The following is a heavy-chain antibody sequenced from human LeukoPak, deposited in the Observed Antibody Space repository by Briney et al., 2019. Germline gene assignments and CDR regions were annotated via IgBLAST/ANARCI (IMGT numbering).Heavy chain of an antibody. CDR3: AKDAGSGWYVYFQH. D-gene: IGHD6-19*01. V-gene: IGHV3-23*01. J-gene: IGHJ1*01. Sequence: TGGSLRLSCAASGFTFSSYAMSWVRPAAGKELQWVSAISGTGGSTYHADSVKGRFTISRDNSKNTLYLQMNSLRAEDTAVYYRAKDAGSGWYVYFQHWGQGTLVTVSS. CDR2: ISGTGGST. CDR1: GFTFSSYA.